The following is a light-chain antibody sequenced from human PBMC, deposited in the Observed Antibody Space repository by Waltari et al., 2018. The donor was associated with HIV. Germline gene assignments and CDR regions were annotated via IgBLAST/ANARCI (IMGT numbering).Light chain of an antibody. Sequence: QSALTQPASVSGSPGQSTTISCTGTSSDVGGYNYVSWYQQHPGKAPKLMIYHVSNLPAGVSIRFSGSKSGNTASLTISGLQAEYEADYYCTSYTSSNTLVIFGGGTKLTVL. J-gene: IGLJ2*01. CDR1: SSDVGGYNY. V-gene: IGLV2-14*03. CDR2: HVS. CDR3: TSYTSSNTLVI.